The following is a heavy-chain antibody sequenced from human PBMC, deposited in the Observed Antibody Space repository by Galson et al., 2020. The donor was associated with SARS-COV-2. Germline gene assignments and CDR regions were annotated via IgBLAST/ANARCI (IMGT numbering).Heavy chain of an antibody. Sequence: SVKVSCKASGGTFSSYAISWVRQAPGQGLEWMRGIIPIFGTANYAQKFQGRVTITADESTSTAYMELSSLRSEDTAVYYCARSYYCSGSYYNAGGRGYYYYYMDVWGKGTTVTVSS. V-gene: IGHV1-69*13. CDR3: ARSYYCSGSYYNAGGRGYYYYYMDV. CDR1: GGTFSSYA. CDR2: IIPIFGTA. J-gene: IGHJ6*03. D-gene: IGHD3-10*01.